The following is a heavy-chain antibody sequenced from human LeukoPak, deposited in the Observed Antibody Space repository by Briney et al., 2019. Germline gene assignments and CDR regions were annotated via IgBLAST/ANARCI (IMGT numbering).Heavy chain of an antibody. D-gene: IGHD3-22*01. CDR3: ARDGGAYYYDSSGPLFDY. Sequence: PSETLSLTCAVYGGSFSGYYWSWIRQPPGKELEWIGDINHSGSTNYNPSLKSRVTISVDTSKNQFSLKLSSVTAADTAVYYCARDGGAYYYDSSGPLFDYWGQGTLVTVSS. J-gene: IGHJ4*02. CDR2: INHSGST. V-gene: IGHV4-34*01. CDR1: GGSFSGYY.